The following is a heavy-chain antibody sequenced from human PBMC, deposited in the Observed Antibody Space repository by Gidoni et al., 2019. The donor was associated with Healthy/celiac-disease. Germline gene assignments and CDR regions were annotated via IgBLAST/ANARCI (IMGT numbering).Heavy chain of an antibody. J-gene: IGHJ4*02. CDR1: GCTFSSCG. Sequence: QVQLVESGGGVVQPGRSLRLSCAASGCTFSSCGMHWVLQAPGKGLDWVAVIAYDGSNKYYAYSVKGRFTISRDNSKNTLYLKINSLRAEDTAVYYCAKEGGNGELPSNYFDYWGQGTLVTVSS. V-gene: IGHV3-30*18. CDR2: IAYDGSNK. D-gene: IGHD1-26*01. CDR3: AKEGGNGELPSNYFDY.